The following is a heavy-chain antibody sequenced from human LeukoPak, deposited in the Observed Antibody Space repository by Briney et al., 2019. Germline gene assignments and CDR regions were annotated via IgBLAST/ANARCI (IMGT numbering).Heavy chain of an antibody. CDR3: ARTGLYYGSGSLSLDY. V-gene: IGHV1-46*01. Sequence: GASVKVSCKASGYTFTSYYMHWVRQAPGQGLEWMGIINPSGGSTSYAQKFQGRVTMTRDTSTSTVYMELSSLRSEDTAVYYCARTGLYYGSGSLSLDYWGQGTLVTVSS. CDR2: INPSGGST. CDR1: GYTFTSYY. J-gene: IGHJ4*02. D-gene: IGHD3-10*01.